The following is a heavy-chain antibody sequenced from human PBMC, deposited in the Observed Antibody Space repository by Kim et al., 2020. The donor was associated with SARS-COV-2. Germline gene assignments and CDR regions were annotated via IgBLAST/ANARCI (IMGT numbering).Heavy chain of an antibody. Sequence: SETLSLTCTVSGGSISSYYWSWIRQPPGKGLEWIGYIYYSGSTNYNPSLKSRVTISVDTSKNQFSLKLSSVTAADTAVYYCARHGATTVFGVVTIPGGMDVWGKATAVTVSS. CDR2: IYYSGST. CDR3: ARHGATTVFGVVTIPGGMDV. J-gene: IGHJ6*04. D-gene: IGHD3-3*01. CDR1: GGSISSYY. V-gene: IGHV4-59*08.